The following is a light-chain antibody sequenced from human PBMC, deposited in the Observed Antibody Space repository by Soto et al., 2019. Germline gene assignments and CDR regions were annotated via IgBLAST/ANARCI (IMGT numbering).Light chain of an antibody. CDR3: QHYGGSFI. J-gene: IGKJ3*01. V-gene: IGKV3-20*01. Sequence: EIVFTQSPGTLSLSPGEGATVSCRVSQSINSKSLVWYQRKFGQAPRLLIYNTSSRATGIPDRLSVSGSGTDFTLRISRLEPEDSAVYYCQHYGGSFIFGPGTKVDIK. CDR2: NTS. CDR1: QSINSKS.